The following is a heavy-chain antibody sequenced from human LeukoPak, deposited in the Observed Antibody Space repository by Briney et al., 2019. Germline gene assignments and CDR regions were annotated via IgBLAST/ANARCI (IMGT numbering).Heavy chain of an antibody. D-gene: IGHD3-9*01. Sequence: GRSLRLSCAASGFTFSSYAMHWVRQAPGKGLEWVAVISYDGSNKYYADSVKGRFTISRDNSKNTLYLQMNSLRAEDTAVYYCAKDFPRYFDWAGYGMDVWGQGTTVTVSS. J-gene: IGHJ6*02. CDR1: GFTFSSYA. V-gene: IGHV3-30-3*01. CDR2: ISYDGSNK. CDR3: AKDFPRYFDWAGYGMDV.